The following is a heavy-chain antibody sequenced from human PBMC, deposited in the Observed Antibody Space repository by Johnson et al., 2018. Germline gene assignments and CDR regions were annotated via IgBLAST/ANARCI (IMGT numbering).Heavy chain of an antibody. J-gene: IGHJ1*01. CDR1: GFTFDDYA. D-gene: IGHD1-26*01. CDR2: ISWDGGST. Sequence: VELVESGGGLVKAGGTRGLCCAASGFTFDDYAMHWVRQAPGKGLEWVSLISWDGGSTYYADSVKGRFTISRDNSKNSLYLQMNSLRAEDTALYYCAKDRESGGACFQHWGQGTLVTVSS. V-gene: IGHV3-43D*03. CDR3: AKDRESGGACFQH.